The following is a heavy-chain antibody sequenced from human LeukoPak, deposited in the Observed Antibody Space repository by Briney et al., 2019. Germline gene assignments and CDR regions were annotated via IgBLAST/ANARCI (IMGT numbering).Heavy chain of an antibody. J-gene: IGHJ4*02. CDR1: GYTFTSYD. D-gene: IGHD3-22*01. CDR2: MNPNNGNT. Sequence: WASVKVSCKASGYTFTSYDITWVRQATGQGLEWMGWMNPNNGNTGYAQRFQGRVTLTRGTSISTAYMELSSLRSEDTAVYYCARGFLGYDSSDYAFSYYWGQGTLVTVSS. CDR3: ARGFLGYDSSDYAFSYY. V-gene: IGHV1-8*01.